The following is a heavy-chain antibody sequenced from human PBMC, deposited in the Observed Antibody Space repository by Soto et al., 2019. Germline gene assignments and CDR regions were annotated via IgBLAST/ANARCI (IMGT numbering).Heavy chain of an antibody. J-gene: IGHJ5*02. V-gene: IGHV1-69*06. Sequence: SVRVSCKASGGTFSSYAISWVRQAPGQGLEWMGGIIPIFGTANYAQKFQGRVTITADKSTSTAYMELSSLRSEDTAVYYCARVYRYNWNGGKNWFDPWGQGTLVTVSS. CDR2: IIPIFGTA. CDR3: ARVYRYNWNGGKNWFDP. D-gene: IGHD1-20*01. CDR1: GGTFSSYA.